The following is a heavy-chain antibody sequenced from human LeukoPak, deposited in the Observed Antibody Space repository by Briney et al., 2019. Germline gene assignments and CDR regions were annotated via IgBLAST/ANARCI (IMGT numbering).Heavy chain of an antibody. CDR3: AKALGSRCSSPSCYGDY. CDR1: GFTFSSYA. CDR2: ISGSGGST. D-gene: IGHD2-2*01. V-gene: IGHV3-23*01. J-gene: IGHJ4*02. Sequence: GGSLRLSCAASGFTFSSYAMSWVRQAPGKGLEWVSAISGSGGSTYYADSVKGRFTISRDNSKNTLYLQMNSLRAEDTAVYYCAKALGSRCSSPSCYGDYWGQGTLVTVSS.